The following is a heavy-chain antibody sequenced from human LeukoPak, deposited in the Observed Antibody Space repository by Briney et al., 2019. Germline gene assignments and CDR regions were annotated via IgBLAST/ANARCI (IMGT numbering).Heavy chain of an antibody. J-gene: IGHJ5*02. CDR3: ARADYDFWSGYYLNWFDP. CDR1: GYTFTSYG. Sequence: ASVKVSCKASGYTFTSYGISWVRQAPGQGLEWMGWISAYNGNTNYAQKLQGRVNMNTDTSTSTAYMELRSLRSDDTAVYYCARADYDFWSGYYLNWFDPWGQGTLVTVSS. D-gene: IGHD3-3*01. CDR2: ISAYNGNT. V-gene: IGHV1-18*01.